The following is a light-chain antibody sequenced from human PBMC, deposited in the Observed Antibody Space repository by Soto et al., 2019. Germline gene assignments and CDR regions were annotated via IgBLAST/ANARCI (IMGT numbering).Light chain of an antibody. V-gene: IGKV3-20*01. CDR3: QQFVTSTWT. CDR2: GAS. CDR1: QSVSSSH. Sequence: EIVLTQSPGTLSLSPGERATLSCRASQSVSSSHLAWYYQKPGQAPRLLIYGASSRATGTPDRFSGSGSGTDFTLTISRLEPEDFAVYYCQQFVTSTWTFGQGTKVDIK. J-gene: IGKJ1*01.